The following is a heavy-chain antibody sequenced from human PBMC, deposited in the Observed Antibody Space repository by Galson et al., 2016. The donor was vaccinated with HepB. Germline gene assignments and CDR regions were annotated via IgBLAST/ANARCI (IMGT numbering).Heavy chain of an antibody. V-gene: IGHV4-61*02. CDR2: IYTSGST. J-gene: IGHJ6*03. D-gene: IGHD3-10*01. Sequence: TLSLTCTVSGGSISSGSYYWSWIRQPAGKRLEWIGRIYTSGSTNYNPSLKSRVTISVDTSKNQFSLKLNSVTAADTAVYYCQYYSYYSHYMDVWGKGTTVTVSS. CDR1: GGSISSGSYY. CDR3: QYYSYYSHYMDV.